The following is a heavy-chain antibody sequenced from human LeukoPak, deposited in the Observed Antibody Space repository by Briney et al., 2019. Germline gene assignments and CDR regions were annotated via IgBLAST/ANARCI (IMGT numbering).Heavy chain of an antibody. CDR2: ITWNSGGI. Sequence: GGSLRLSCAASGFTFDDYTMHWVRQVPGKGLEWVSAITWNSGGIGYADSVKGRFTISRDNAKNSLYLQMNSLRAEDTAVYYCARATYSSSWYDPPDCWGQGTLVTVSS. CDR3: ARATYSSSWYDPPDC. CDR1: GFTFDDYT. V-gene: IGHV3-9*01. D-gene: IGHD6-13*01. J-gene: IGHJ4*02.